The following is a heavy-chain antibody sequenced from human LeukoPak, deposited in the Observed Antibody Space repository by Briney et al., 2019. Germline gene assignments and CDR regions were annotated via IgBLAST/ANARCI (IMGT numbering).Heavy chain of an antibody. CDR1: GFTFDDYA. V-gene: IGHV3-9*01. CDR3: GRDLVDY. CDR2: ISWNSGSI. Sequence: GRSLRLSCAASGFTFDDYAMHWVRQAPGKGLEWVSGISWNSGSIGYADSVKGRFTISRDNAKNSLYLQMNSLRAEDTAVYYCGRDLVDYWGQGTLVTVSS. J-gene: IGHJ4*02.